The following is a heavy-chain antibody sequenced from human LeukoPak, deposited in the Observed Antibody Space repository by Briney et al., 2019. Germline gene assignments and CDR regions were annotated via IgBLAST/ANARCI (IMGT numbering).Heavy chain of an antibody. D-gene: IGHD2-2*01. CDR1: DGSISSYY. V-gene: IGHV4-59*01. CDR2: IYFSGST. J-gene: IGHJ5*02. CDR3: AREEIYCSSTSCYPYNWFDP. Sequence: SETLSLTCTVSDGSISSYYWSWIRQPPGKGLEWIGYIYFSGSTNYNPSLKSRVTISVDTSKNQSSLRLSSVTAADTAVYYCAREEIYCSSTSCYPYNWFDPWGQGTLVTVSS.